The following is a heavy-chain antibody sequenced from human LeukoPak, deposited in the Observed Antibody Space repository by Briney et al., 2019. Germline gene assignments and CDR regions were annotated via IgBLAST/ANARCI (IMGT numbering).Heavy chain of an antibody. V-gene: IGHV3-11*04. CDR1: GFTFSDYY. CDR2: ISSSGSTI. D-gene: IGHD2-8*01. Sequence: GGSLRLSCAASGFTFSDYYMSWIRQAPGKGLEWVSYISSSGSTIYYADSVKGRFTISRDNAKNSLYLQMNSLRAEDTAVYYCARDTIPYCTNGVCFGDNWFDPWGQGTLVTVSS. CDR3: ARDTIPYCTNGVCFGDNWFDP. J-gene: IGHJ5*02.